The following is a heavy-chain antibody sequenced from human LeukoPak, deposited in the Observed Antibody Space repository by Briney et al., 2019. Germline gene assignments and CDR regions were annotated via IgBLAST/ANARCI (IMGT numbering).Heavy chain of an antibody. V-gene: IGHV4-30-4*07. CDR2: IYYSGST. Sequence: PSETLSLTCAVSGGSISSGGYSWSWIWQPPGKGLEWIGYIYYSGSTYYNPSLKSRVTISVDTSKNQFSLKLSSVTAADTAVYYCARARSGKWGFDYWGQGTLVTVSS. D-gene: IGHD1-26*01. J-gene: IGHJ4*02. CDR3: ARARSGKWGFDY. CDR1: GGSISSGGYS.